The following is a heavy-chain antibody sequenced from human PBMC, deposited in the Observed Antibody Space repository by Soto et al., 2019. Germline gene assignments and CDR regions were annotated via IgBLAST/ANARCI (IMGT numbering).Heavy chain of an antibody. J-gene: IGHJ4*02. CDR1: GGSVSSGSYY. CDR2: IYYSGST. D-gene: IGHD5-18*01. Sequence: TSETLSLTCTVSGGSVSSGSYYWSWIRQPPGRGLEWIGYIYYSGSTNYNPSLKSRVTISVDTSKNQFSLNLSSVTAADTALYYCARALGYTYGHLPIDYWGQGTLVTVSS. V-gene: IGHV4-61*01. CDR3: ARALGYTYGHLPIDY.